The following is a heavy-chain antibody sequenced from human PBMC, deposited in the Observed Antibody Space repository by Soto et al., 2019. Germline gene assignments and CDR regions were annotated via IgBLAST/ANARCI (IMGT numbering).Heavy chain of an antibody. CDR1: GGSISSYY. V-gene: IGHV4-59*08. CDR3: ARLPRYSYGYTD. J-gene: IGHJ4*02. CDR2: IYYSGST. Sequence: PSETLSLTCTVSGGSISSYYWSWIRQPPGKGLEWIGYIYYSGSTDYNPSLKSRLTLSVDTSKNQFSLKLSSVTAADTAVYYCARLPRYSYGYTDWGQGTLVTVSS. D-gene: IGHD5-18*01.